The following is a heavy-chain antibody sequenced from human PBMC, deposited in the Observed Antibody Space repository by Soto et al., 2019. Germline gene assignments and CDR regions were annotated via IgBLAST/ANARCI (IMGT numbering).Heavy chain of an antibody. CDR2: ISAYNGNT. CDR1: GYTFTSYG. D-gene: IGHD3-10*01. CDR3: ARPKRNVLLWFGELYH. Sequence: QVQLVQSGAEVKKPGASVKVSCKASGYTFTSYGISWVRQAPGQGLEWMGWISAYNGNTNYAQKLQGRVTMTTDTSPSTADMELRSLRSDDTAVYYCARPKRNVLLWFGELYHWGQGTLVTVSS. V-gene: IGHV1-18*01. J-gene: IGHJ5*02.